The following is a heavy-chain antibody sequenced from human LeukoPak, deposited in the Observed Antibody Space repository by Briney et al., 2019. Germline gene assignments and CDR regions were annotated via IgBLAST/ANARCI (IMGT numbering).Heavy chain of an antibody. CDR1: GFPFHDYV. CDR3: ARDPVLGAPDYLDY. D-gene: IGHD1-26*01. V-gene: IGHV3-30*03. Sequence: GGSLRLSCTVSGFPFHDYVIHWVRPAPGKGLEWVAVTSADERIKIYNDSVRGRFTISRDNSKNTQYLQMNSLRVEDTAVYYCARDPVLGAPDYLDYWGRGTLVSVSS. J-gene: IGHJ4*02. CDR2: TSADERIK.